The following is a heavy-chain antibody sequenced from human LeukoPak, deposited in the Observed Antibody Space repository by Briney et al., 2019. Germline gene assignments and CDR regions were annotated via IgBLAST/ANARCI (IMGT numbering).Heavy chain of an antibody. CDR3: ARDKYGDDAFDY. V-gene: IGHV3-21*01. J-gene: IGHJ4*02. CDR2: ISSSSSYI. CDR1: GFTLSSYS. Sequence: GGSLRLSCAASGFTLSSYSMNWVRQAPGKGLEWVSSISSSSSYIYYADSVKGRFTISRDNAKNSLYLQMNSLRAEDTAVYYCARDKYGDDAFDYWGQGTLVTVSS. D-gene: IGHD4-17*01.